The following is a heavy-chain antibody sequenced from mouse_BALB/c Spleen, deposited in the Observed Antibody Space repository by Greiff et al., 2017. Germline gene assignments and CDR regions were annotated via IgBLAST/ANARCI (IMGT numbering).Heavy chain of an antibody. J-gene: IGHJ2*01. D-gene: IGHD1-2*01. CDR2: IRNKANGYTT. V-gene: IGHV7-3*02. Sequence: VKLVESGGGLVQPRGSLRLSCATSWFTFTDYYMSWVRPPPGKALVWLGFIRNKANGYTTEYSASVKGRFTISRDNSQSILYLQMNTLRAEDSATYYCARAIITTVPYYFDYWGQGTTLTVAS. CDR3: ARAIITTVPYYFDY. CDR1: WFTFTDYY.